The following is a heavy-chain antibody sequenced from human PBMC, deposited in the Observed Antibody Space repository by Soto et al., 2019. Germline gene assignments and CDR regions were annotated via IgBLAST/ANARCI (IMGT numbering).Heavy chain of an antibody. J-gene: IGHJ4*02. CDR1: GYTFTSYG. D-gene: IGHD1-7*01. CDR3: ARDLTGTTFYEIDY. Sequence: ASVKVSCKASGYTFTSYGISWVRQAPGQGLEWMGWISAYNGNTNYAQKLQGRVTMTTDTSTSTAYMELRSLRSDDTAVYYCARDLTGTTFYEIDYWGQGTLVTVSS. CDR2: ISAYNGNT. V-gene: IGHV1-18*01.